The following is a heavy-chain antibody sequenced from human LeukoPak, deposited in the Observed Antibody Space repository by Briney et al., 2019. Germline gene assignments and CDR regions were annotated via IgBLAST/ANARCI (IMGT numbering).Heavy chain of an antibody. CDR2: IKQDGSAK. V-gene: IGHV3-7*01. CDR1: GFTFSNAW. Sequence: QPGGSLRLSCAASGFTFSNAWMSWVRQAPGKGLEWVANIKQDGSAKYYVDSVRGRFTISRDNAKTSLYLQMNSLRAEDTAVYYCARDGPSVGIDFWGQGALVTVSS. J-gene: IGHJ4*02. D-gene: IGHD7-27*01. CDR3: ARDGPSVGIDF.